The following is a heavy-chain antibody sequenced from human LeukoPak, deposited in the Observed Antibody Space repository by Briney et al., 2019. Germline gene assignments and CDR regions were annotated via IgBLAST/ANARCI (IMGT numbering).Heavy chain of an antibody. J-gene: IGHJ4*02. CDR2: IKSKTDGGTV. V-gene: IGHV3-15*01. CDR3: IVSNYYSSGSYNFDS. Sequence: GGSLRLSCAASGFSFSSAWMTWVRQPPGKGLEWVGRIKSKTDGGTVDYAAPVKGRFTISRDDSINTLYLQVSSLKTEDTAMYYCIVSNYYSSGSYNFDSWGQGTLVTASS. D-gene: IGHD3-10*01. CDR1: GFSFSSAW.